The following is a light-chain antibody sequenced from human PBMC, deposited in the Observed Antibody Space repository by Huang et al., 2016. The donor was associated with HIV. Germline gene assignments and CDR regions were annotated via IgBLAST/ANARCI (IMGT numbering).Light chain of an antibody. CDR2: DAS. V-gene: IGKV3D-20*01. Sequence: EIVLTQSPATLSLSPGERATLSCGASQSISSNNLAWYQQRPGLAPRLLIYDASNRAAGIPDRFSGSGSGADFTLTISRLEPEDFAVYYCQQYDTTPRTFGQGTKVEIK. CDR3: QQYDTTPRT. J-gene: IGKJ1*01. CDR1: QSISSNN.